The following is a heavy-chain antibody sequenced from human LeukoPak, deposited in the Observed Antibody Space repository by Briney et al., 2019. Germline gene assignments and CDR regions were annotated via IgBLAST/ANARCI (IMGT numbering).Heavy chain of an antibody. CDR1: GYTFTSYY. V-gene: IGHV1-46*01. CDR3: ARGPHVQEDTAMVNGFDY. J-gene: IGHJ4*02. CDR2: INPSGGST. D-gene: IGHD5-18*01. Sequence: GASVKVSCKASGYTFTSYYMHWVRQAPGQGLECMGIINPSGGSTSYAQKFQGRVTMTRDTSTSTVYMELSSLRSEDTAVYYCARGPHVQEDTAMVNGFDYWGQGTLVTVSS.